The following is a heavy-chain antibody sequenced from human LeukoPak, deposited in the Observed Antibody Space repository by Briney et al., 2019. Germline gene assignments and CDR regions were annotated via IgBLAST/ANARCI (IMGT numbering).Heavy chain of an antibody. D-gene: IGHD6-13*01. Sequence: GGSLRLSCAASGFTFSGHWMHWVRQAPGKGVGWVSRIKSDESSISYADSVKGRFTVSRDNAKNTLHLQMNSLRDEDTAVYFCVRGHSSWEPNWFDPWGQGILATVSS. V-gene: IGHV3-74*01. J-gene: IGHJ5*02. CDR2: IKSDESSI. CDR1: GFTFSGHW. CDR3: VRGHSSWEPNWFDP.